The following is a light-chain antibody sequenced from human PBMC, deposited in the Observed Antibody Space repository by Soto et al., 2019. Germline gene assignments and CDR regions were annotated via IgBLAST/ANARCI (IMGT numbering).Light chain of an antibody. J-gene: IGLJ1*01. CDR3: CSSAPESTYV. Sequence: QSTKAHPASASGSPGHSITISCTGTSSDVGAYNSVSWYQQHPHKAPQVIIYKGTQRPSGVSNRFSGSTSGNAASLTISGLQADEEADYFCCSSAPESTYVFGSGTKVTVL. V-gene: IGLV2-23*01. CDR2: KGT. CDR1: SSDVGAYNS.